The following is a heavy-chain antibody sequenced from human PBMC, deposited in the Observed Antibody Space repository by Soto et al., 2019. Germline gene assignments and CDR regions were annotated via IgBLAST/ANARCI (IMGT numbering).Heavy chain of an antibody. J-gene: IGHJ4*02. Sequence: QVQLVESGGGLVKPGGSLRLSCAASGFTFSDFYMSWIRQAPGKGLEWISYISSSGTTTYYTDSVKGRFTISRDNAKNSLYLQMNTLRVEDRAVYYCARIWCGGGYALIYWGQGTLVTVSS. CDR3: ARIWCGGGYALIY. V-gene: IGHV3-11*01. CDR1: GFTFSDFY. CDR2: ISSSGTTT. D-gene: IGHD2-8*01.